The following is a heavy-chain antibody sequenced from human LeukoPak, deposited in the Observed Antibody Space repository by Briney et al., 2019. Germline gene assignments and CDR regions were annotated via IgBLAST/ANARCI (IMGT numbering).Heavy chain of an antibody. J-gene: IGHJ4*02. CDR2: IYSGGST. CDR3: AKDRGGYCSSTSCPVYYFDY. V-gene: IGHV3-53*01. CDR1: GLTVSSNY. D-gene: IGHD2-2*01. Sequence: GGSLRLSCAASGLTVSSNYMSWVRQAPGKGLEWVSVIYSGGSTYYADSVKGRFTISRDNSKNTLYLQMNSLRAEDTAVYYCAKDRGGYCSSTSCPVYYFDYWGQGTLVTVSS.